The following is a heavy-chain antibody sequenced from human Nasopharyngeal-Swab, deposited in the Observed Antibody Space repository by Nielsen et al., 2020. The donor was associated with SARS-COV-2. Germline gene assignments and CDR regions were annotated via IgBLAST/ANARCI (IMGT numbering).Heavy chain of an antibody. CDR2: ISHNSGT. CDR1: GVSITSQY. Sequence: SETLSLTCTVSGVSITSQYLSWLRQPPGKGLEWIGYISHNSGTSYNPSLKSRVTMFMDTSKNQFSLRLTSVTAADTAVYYCAKEGATGWFDPCCQGTLVTVSS. J-gene: IGHJ5*02. V-gene: IGHV4-59*11. CDR3: AKEGATGWFDP.